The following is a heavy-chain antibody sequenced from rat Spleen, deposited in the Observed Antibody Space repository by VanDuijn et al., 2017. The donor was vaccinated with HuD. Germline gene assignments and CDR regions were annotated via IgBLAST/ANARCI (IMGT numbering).Heavy chain of an antibody. Sequence: QVQLMESGPGLVQPSETLSLTCTVSGFSLTSYNVHWVRQPPGKGLEWMGVMWSGGSTDYNSALKSRLSISRDTSKNQVFLKMNSLQTEDTATYYCARHTPVTDNYWYFDFWGPGTMVTVSS. CDR1: GFSLTSYN. CDR3: ARHTPVTDNYWYFDF. CDR2: MWSGGST. J-gene: IGHJ1*01. V-gene: IGHV2-45*01. D-gene: IGHD5-1*01.